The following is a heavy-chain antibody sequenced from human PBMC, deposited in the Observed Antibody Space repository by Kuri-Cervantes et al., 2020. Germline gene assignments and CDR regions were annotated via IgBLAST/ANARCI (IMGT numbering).Heavy chain of an antibody. V-gene: IGHV3-9*01. CDR3: AKVVAYGSGSYYND. CDR2: ISWNSGSI. D-gene: IGHD3-10*01. J-gene: IGHJ4*02. CDR1: GFTFSSYG. Sequence: SLKISCAASGFTFSSYGMHWVRQAPGKGLEWVSGISWNSGSIGYADSVKGRFTISRDDAKNSLYLQMNSLRAEDTAVYYCAKVVAYGSGSYYNDWGQGTLVTVSS.